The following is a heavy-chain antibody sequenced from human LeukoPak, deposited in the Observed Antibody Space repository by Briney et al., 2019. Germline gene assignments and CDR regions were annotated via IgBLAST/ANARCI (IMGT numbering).Heavy chain of an antibody. V-gene: IGHV3-48*04. CDR1: GFTFSSYS. CDR3: APHPPYYDVLTGYHLAGRDMWD. Sequence: GGSLRLSCAASGFTFSSYSMNWVRQAPGKGLEWVSYISSSSSTIYYADSVKGRFTISRDNAKNSLYLQMNSLRAEDTAVYYCAPHPPYYDVLTGYHLAGRDMWDWGQGTLVTVSS. J-gene: IGHJ4*02. D-gene: IGHD3-9*01. CDR2: ISSSSSTI.